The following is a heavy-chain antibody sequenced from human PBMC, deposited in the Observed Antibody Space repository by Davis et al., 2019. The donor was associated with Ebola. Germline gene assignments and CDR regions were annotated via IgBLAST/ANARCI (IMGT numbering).Heavy chain of an antibody. J-gene: IGHJ6*02. CDR2: ISSSGSTI. D-gene: IGHD3-22*01. CDR1: GFTFSSYA. CDR3: ARGSVSSGYYSGMDV. V-gene: IGHV3-48*03. Sequence: PGGSLRLSCAASGFTFSSYAMHWVRQAPGKGLEWVSYISSSGSTIYYADSVKGRFTISRDNAKNSLYLQMNSLRAEDTAVYYCARGSVSSGYYSGMDVWGQGTTVTVSS.